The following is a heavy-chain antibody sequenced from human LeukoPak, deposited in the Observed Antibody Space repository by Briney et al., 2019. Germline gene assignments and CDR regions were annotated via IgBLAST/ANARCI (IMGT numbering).Heavy chain of an antibody. CDR1: GYSISSGYY. V-gene: IGHV4-38-2*02. CDR3: ARDLAAAAPIDY. D-gene: IGHD6-13*01. Sequence: PSETLSLTCTVSGYSISSGYYWGWIRQPPGKGLEWIGSIYHSGSTYYNPSLKSRVTISVDTSKNQFSLKLSSVTAADTAVYYCARDLAAAAPIDYWGQGTLVTVSS. J-gene: IGHJ4*02. CDR2: IYHSGST.